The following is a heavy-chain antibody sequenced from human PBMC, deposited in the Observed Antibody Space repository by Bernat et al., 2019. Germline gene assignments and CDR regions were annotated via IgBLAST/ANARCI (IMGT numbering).Heavy chain of an antibody. J-gene: IGHJ4*02. Sequence: VQLVESGGGLVQPGGSLKLSCAASGFTFSGSAMHWVRQASGKGLEWVGRIRSKANSYATAYAASVKGRFTISRDDSKNTAYLQMNSLKTEDTAVYYCTTGLIYDFWSGYLYWGQGTLVTVSS. V-gene: IGHV3-73*01. D-gene: IGHD3-3*01. CDR3: TTGLIYDFWSGYLY. CDR1: GFTFSGSA. CDR2: IRSKANSYAT.